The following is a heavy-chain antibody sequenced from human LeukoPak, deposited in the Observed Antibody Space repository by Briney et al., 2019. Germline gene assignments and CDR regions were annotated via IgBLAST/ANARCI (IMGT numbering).Heavy chain of an antibody. Sequence: PGGSLRLSCAVSGFTVSGNYMSWGREAPGQGGGWGSLIYSGGGRDYADSVRRRFTITRAESKNTLYLQMNSLSAEDTAVYYCVRRAGGYSHPYDYWGQGTLVTVSS. CDR2: IYSGGGR. V-gene: IGHV3-53*01. D-gene: IGHD4-23*01. CDR1: GFTVSGNY. J-gene: IGHJ4*02. CDR3: VRRAGGYSHPYDY.